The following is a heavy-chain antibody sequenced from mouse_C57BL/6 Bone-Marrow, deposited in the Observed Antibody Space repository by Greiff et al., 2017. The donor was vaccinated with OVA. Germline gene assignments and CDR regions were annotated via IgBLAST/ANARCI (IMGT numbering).Heavy chain of an antibody. CDR1: GYTFTSYW. J-gene: IGHJ4*01. Sequence: QVHVKQPGAELVKPGASVKVSCKASGYTFTSYWMHWVKQRPGQGLEWIGRIHPSDSDTNYNQKFKGKATLTVDKSSSTAYMQLSSLTSEDSAVYYCALYGNYVLYYAMDYWGQGTSVTVSS. V-gene: IGHV1-74*01. CDR2: IHPSDSDT. D-gene: IGHD2-1*01. CDR3: ALYGNYVLYYAMDY.